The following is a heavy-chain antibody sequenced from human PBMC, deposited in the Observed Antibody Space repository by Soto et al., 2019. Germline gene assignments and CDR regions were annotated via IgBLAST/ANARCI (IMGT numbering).Heavy chain of an antibody. Sequence: QVQLVQSGAEVKKPGSSVKVSCKASGGPFSSFTISWVRQAPGQGLEWMGRIIPILDRTNYAQNFQSRLTVTADKSTSTGFMELAGLTSQDTAVYYCVLRGLAQDLDFWGQGTLVTVSS. V-gene: IGHV1-69*02. CDR3: VLRGLAQDLDF. J-gene: IGHJ4*02. CDR1: GGPFSSFT. D-gene: IGHD3-10*01. CDR2: IIPILDRT.